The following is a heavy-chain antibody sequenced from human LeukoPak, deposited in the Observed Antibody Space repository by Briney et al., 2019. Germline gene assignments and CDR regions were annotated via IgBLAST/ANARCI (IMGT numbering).Heavy chain of an antibody. CDR1: GYTFTSYG. J-gene: IGHJ3*02. V-gene: IGHV1-18*01. CDR3: ARDSRGSYYDSMGDAFDI. Sequence: ASVKVSCKASGYTFTSYGISWVRQAPGQGLEWMGWISAYNGNTNYAQKLQGRVTMTTDTSTSTAYMELRSLRSDDTAVYYCARDSRGSYYDSMGDAFDIWGQGTMVTVSS. D-gene: IGHD3-22*01. CDR2: ISAYNGNT.